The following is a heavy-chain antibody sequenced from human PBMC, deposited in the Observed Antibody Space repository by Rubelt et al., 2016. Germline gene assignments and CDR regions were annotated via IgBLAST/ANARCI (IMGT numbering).Heavy chain of an antibody. D-gene: IGHD4-17*01. CDR2: IYYSGST. CDR1: GGSISSGGYY. Sequence: QVQLQESGPGLVKPSQTLSLTCTVSGGSISSGGYYWSWIRQHPGKGLEWIGYIYYSGSTYYNPSLKSRVTISVDTSKNQFSLKLSAVTAADTAVYYCARVPNDYGDYYLDYWGQGTLVTVSS. CDR3: ARVPNDYGDYYLDY. V-gene: IGHV4-31*03. J-gene: IGHJ4*02.